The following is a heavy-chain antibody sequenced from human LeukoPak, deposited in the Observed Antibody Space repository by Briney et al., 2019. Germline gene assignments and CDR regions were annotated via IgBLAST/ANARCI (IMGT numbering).Heavy chain of an antibody. CDR1: GFTFSDYY. V-gene: IGHV3-11*03. J-gene: IGHJ4*02. CDR3: ASFRTGYSYYFDY. CDR2: ISSSSSYT. D-gene: IGHD3/OR15-3a*01. Sequence: PGGSLRLSCAASGFTFSDYYMSWIRQAPGKGLEWVSYISSSSSYTNYADSVKGRFTISRDNAKNSLYLQMNSLRAEDTAVYYCASFRTGYSYYFDYWGQGILVTVSS.